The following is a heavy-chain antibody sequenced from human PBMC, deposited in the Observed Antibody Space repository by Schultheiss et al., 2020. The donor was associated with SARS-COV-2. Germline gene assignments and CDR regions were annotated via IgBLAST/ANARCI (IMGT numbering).Heavy chain of an antibody. J-gene: IGHJ4*02. CDR1: GFTFDDYA. Sequence: GGSLRLSCAASGFTFDDYAMHWVRQAPGKGLEWVSSISSSSSYIYYADSVKGRFTISRDNAKNSLYLQMNSLRAEDTAVYYCARDQRSVVVAAKDYWGQGTLVTVSS. D-gene: IGHD2-15*01. CDR3: ARDQRSVVVAAKDY. V-gene: IGHV3-21*01. CDR2: ISSSSSYI.